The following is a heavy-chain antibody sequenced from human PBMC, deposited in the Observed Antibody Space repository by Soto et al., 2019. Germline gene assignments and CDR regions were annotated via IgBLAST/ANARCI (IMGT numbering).Heavy chain of an antibody. CDR3: ARGEIRLRYGLDV. Sequence: QVQLQESGPGLVKPSETLSLTCTVSGGSISNYHWSWIRHPPGKGLAWIGYIDYTRSTNYSPSLKSRVTISVDTSKNQFSLKLSSVTAADTAVYYCARGEIRLRYGLDVWGQGTTVTVSS. J-gene: IGHJ6*02. V-gene: IGHV4-59*01. CDR2: IDYTRST. CDR1: GGSISNYH.